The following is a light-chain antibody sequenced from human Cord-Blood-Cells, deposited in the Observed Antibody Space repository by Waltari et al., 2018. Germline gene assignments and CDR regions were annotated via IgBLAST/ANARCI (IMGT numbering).Light chain of an antibody. CDR1: SPNIGAGYD. J-gene: IGLJ3*02. V-gene: IGLV1-40*01. Sequence: QSVLTQPPSVSGAPGQRVTISCTGSSPNIGAGYDVHWYQQLPGTAPKLLIYGNSNRPSGVPDRFSGSKSGTSASLAITGLQAEDEADYYCSSYTSSSTWVFGGGTKLTVL. CDR3: SSYTSSSTWV. CDR2: GNS.